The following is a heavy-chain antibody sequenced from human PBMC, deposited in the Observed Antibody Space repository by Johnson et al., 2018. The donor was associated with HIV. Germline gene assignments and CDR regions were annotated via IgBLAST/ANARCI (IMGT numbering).Heavy chain of an antibody. CDR2: VNWNGYST. J-gene: IGHJ3*02. CDR3: ARGKGASVGLDAFDI. Sequence: VQLVESGGGLVQPGGSLRLSCAASGFTLDDYGMSWVRQAPGKGLEWVSGVNWNGYSTGYSDPVKGRFTISRDNAKNSLYLQTNSLRVEDTAFYYCARGKGASVGLDAFDIWGQGTMVTVSS. D-gene: IGHD2-2*01. CDR1: GFTLDDYG. V-gene: IGHV3-20*04.